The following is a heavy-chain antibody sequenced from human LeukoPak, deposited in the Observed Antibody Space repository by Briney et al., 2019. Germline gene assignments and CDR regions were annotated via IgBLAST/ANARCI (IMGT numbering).Heavy chain of an antibody. Sequence: GGSLRLSCAASGFTFSSYAMHWVRQAPGKGLEWVAVISYDGSNKYYADSVKGRFTISRDNSKNTLYLQMNSLRAEDTAVYYCAKEPVVTLFYFDYWGQGTLVTVSS. V-gene: IGHV3-30-3*01. D-gene: IGHD3-22*01. J-gene: IGHJ4*02. CDR2: ISYDGSNK. CDR1: GFTFSSYA. CDR3: AKEPVVTLFYFDY.